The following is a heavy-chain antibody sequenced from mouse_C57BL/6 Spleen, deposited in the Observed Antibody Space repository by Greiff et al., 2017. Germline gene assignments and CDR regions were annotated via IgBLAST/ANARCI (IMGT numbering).Heavy chain of an antibody. CDR1: GYTFTSYG. Sequence: QVQLQQSGAELARPGASVKLSCKASGYTFTSYGISWVKQRTGQGLEWIGEIYPRSGNTYYNEKFKGKATLPADKSSSTAYMELRSLTSEDSAVYFCASTLFAYWGQGTLVTVSA. CDR3: ASTLFAY. J-gene: IGHJ3*01. CDR2: IYPRSGNT. V-gene: IGHV1-81*01.